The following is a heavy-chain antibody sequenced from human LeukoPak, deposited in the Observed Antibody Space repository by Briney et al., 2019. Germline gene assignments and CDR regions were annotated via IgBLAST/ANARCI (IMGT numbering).Heavy chain of an antibody. J-gene: IGHJ6*03. CDR3: ARVVDTAMVTVYYYYYMDV. CDR2: MNPNSAHT. CDR1: VYTFTRYD. Sequence: ASEKVSCKASVYTFTRYDIYWVRQATGHGRTGQGLEWMRWMNPNSAHTGSAQKFQGRVTMPRDTSISTAYMEMSSLTSEDTAVYYCARVVDTAMVTVYYYYYMDVWGKGTTVTISS. D-gene: IGHD5-18*01. V-gene: IGHV1-8*01.